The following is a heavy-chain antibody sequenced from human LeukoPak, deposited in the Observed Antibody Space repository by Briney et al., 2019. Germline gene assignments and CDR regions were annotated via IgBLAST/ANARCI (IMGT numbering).Heavy chain of an antibody. CDR3: ARGLDVTGNYEEEFFQH. Sequence: PGGSLRLSCAASGFTLNNYPMHWVRQAPGKGLEWVAFLSYDGTDKFYSDSVEGRFTISRDKSNNTLYLQMNSLRHEDTALYYCARGLDVTGNYEEEFFQHWGQGTLVTVSS. CDR2: LSYDGTDK. J-gene: IGHJ1*01. CDR1: GFTLNNYP. D-gene: IGHD4-11*01. V-gene: IGHV3-30*04.